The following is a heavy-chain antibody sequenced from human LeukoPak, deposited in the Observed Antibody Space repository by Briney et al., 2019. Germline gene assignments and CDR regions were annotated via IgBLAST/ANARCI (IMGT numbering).Heavy chain of an antibody. CDR2: IYYSGST. D-gene: IGHD3-10*01. V-gene: IGHV4-39*01. J-gene: IGHJ4*02. CDR3: ARTRYYYNSRSYGAPYYFDY. CDR1: GDSISTHY. Sequence: SETLSLTCSVSGDSISTHYWSWIRQPPGKGLEWIGSIYYSGSTYYNPSLKSRVTISVDTSKNQFSLKLSSVTAADTAVYYCARTRYYYNSRSYGAPYYFDYWGQGTLVTVSS.